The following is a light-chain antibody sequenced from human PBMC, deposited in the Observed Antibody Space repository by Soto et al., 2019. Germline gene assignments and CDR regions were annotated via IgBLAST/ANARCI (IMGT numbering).Light chain of an antibody. CDR2: DSS. CDR3: LLSYTAGYWV. CDR1: TGAVTSGHS. J-gene: IGLJ3*02. V-gene: IGLV7-46*01. Sequence: QAVVTQEPSLTVSPGGTVTLTCGSSTGAVTSGHSPFWFQQKPGQAPRTLISDSSNRLSWTPTRFSGSLLGGKAALTLSGAQHEDEADYYCLLSYTAGYWVFGGGTQRTVL.